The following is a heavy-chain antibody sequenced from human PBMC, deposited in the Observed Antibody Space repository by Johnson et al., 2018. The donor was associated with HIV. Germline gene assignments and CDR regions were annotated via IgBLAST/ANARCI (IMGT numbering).Heavy chain of an antibody. D-gene: IGHD3-22*01. Sequence: VQLVESGGGLVQPGGSLRLSCAASVFTFDDYGMSWVRQAPGKGLESVSAISNNGGSTYYANSVKGRFTISRDNSKNTLYLQMGSLRAEDMAVYYCARRFYDSSGAGFDIWGQGTMVTVSS. CDR1: VFTFDDYG. J-gene: IGHJ3*02. V-gene: IGHV3-64*01. CDR3: ARRFYDSSGAGFDI. CDR2: ISNNGGST.